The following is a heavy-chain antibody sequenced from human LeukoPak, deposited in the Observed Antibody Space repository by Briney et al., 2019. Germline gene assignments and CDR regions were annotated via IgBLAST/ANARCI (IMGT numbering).Heavy chain of an antibody. Sequence: PSETLSLTCSVSGGSISSDHWNWIRQPPGKALERIGCIYYSGKTHYNPSLKSRVNISVDMSKNQFSLSLNSVPAADTAVYYCARGAKGSDSYWGQGTLVTVSS. CDR1: GGSISSDH. CDR3: ARGAKGSDSY. CDR2: IYYSGKT. J-gene: IGHJ4*02. V-gene: IGHV4-59*01. D-gene: IGHD1-26*01.